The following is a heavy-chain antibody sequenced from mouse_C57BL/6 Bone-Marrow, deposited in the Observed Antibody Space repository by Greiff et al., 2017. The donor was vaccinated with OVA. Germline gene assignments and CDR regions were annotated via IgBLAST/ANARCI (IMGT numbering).Heavy chain of an antibody. Sequence: EVQLQQSGTVLARPGASVKMSCKTSGYTFTSYWMHWVKQRPGPGLEWIGAIYPGNSDTSYNQKFKGKAKLTADTSASTAYMELSSLTNEDSAVYYCTREEGAMDYWGQGTSVTVSS. J-gene: IGHJ4*01. CDR1: GYTFTSYW. V-gene: IGHV1-5*01. CDR2: IYPGNSDT. CDR3: TREEGAMDY.